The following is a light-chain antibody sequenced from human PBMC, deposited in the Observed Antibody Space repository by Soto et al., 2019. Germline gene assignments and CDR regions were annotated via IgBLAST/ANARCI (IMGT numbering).Light chain of an antibody. J-gene: IGKJ2*03. V-gene: IGKV3-20*01. CDR3: QQYGSSPS. CDR2: GAS. Sequence: EILLPQSPGTLSLSPGERATLSCMASQSVSSSYLAWYQQKPGQAPRLLIYGASSRATGIPDRFSGSGSGTDFTLTISRLEPEDFAVYYCQQYGSSPSCGQGTKLEIK. CDR1: QSVSSSY.